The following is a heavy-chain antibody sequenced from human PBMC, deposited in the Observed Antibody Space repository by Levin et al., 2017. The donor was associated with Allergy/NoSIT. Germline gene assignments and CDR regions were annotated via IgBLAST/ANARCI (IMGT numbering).Heavy chain of an antibody. J-gene: IGHJ4*02. V-gene: IGHV3-23*01. CDR3: AKVGRGSLTRPYYFDY. CDR2: ISGSGGST. D-gene: IGHD6-13*01. CDR1: GFTFSSYA. Sequence: GGSLRLSCAASGFTFSSYAMSWVRQAPGKGLEWVSGISGSGGSTYYGDSVKGRFTISRDNSKNTLYLQMNSLRAEDTAVYYGAKVGRGSLTRPYYFDYWGQGTLVTVSS.